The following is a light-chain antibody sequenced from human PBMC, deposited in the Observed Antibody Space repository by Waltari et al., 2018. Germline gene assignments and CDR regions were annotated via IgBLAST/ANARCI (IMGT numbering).Light chain of an antibody. Sequence: DIQMTQSPSSLSASVGDRVTITCQASQDISNYINWYQLKPGKAPKLRIYEAFNLETGVPSRFSGRGSGTDFTVTISSLQPEDIATYYCQQYDNLPLTFGGGTKVEIK. J-gene: IGKJ4*01. CDR3: QQYDNLPLT. CDR2: EAF. CDR1: QDISNY. V-gene: IGKV1-33*01.